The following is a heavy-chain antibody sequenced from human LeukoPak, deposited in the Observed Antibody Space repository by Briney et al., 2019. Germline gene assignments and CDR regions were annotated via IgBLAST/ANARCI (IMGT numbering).Heavy chain of an antibody. D-gene: IGHD6-19*01. CDR3: ARIGPNGSGWYPFDY. V-gene: IGHV3-53*01. J-gene: IGHJ4*02. CDR2: IYSGGST. CDR1: GFTVSSNY. Sequence: GGSLRLSWAASGFTVSSNYMSWVRQAPGKGLEWVSIIYSGGSTDYADSVKGRFTISRDNSKNTLYLQMNSLRAEDTAVYYCARIGPNGSGWYPFDYWGQGTLVTVSS.